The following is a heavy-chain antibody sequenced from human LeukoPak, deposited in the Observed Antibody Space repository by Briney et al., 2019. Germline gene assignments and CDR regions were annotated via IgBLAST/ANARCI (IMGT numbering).Heavy chain of an antibody. J-gene: IGHJ4*02. CDR3: ATLVATTRFDY. CDR2: IKQDGSEK. CDR1: GFTLSSYW. Sequence: GGSLSLSCAASGFTLSSYWMSWVRQAPGKGLEWVANIKQDGSEKYYVDSVKGRFTISRDNAKNSLYLQMNSLRAEDTAVYYCATLVATTRFDYWGQGTLATVSS. V-gene: IGHV3-7*01. D-gene: IGHD5-12*01.